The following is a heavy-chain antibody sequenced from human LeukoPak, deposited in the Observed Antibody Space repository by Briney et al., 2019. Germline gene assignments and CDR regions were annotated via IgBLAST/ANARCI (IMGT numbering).Heavy chain of an antibody. D-gene: IGHD2-15*01. CDR1: GFTFDDYA. J-gene: IGHJ4*02. CDR3: AKDMEEGYCSGGSCFTFDY. V-gene: IGHV3-43D*03. Sequence: PGGSLRLSCAASGFTFDDYAMHWVRQAPGKGLEWVSLISWDGGSTYYADSVKGRFTISRDNSKNSLYLQMNSLRAEDTALYYCAKDMEEGYCSGGSCFTFDYWGQGTLVTVSS. CDR2: ISWDGGST.